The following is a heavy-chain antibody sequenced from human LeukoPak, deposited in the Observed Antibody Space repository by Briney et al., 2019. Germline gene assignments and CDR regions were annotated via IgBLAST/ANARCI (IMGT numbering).Heavy chain of an antibody. CDR2: ISARGGST. CDR1: GFTLTSYA. Sequence: PGGSLRLSCAASGFTLTSYAMSWGRQAAGDGLEWVSAISARGGSTYYADSVKGRVPISRDNSKNTLYLQMNSLRAEDTAVYYCAKDGHYYDSSGYYYFDYWGQGTLVTVSS. V-gene: IGHV3-23*01. CDR3: AKDGHYYDSSGYYYFDY. J-gene: IGHJ4*02. D-gene: IGHD3-22*01.